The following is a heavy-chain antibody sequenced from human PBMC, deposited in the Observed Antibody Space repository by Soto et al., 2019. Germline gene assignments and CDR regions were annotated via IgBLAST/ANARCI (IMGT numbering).Heavy chain of an antibody. D-gene: IGHD1-26*01. J-gene: IGHJ4*02. Sequence: EVQVLESGGGLVQPGGSLRLSCAASGFTFSSYAMRWVRQAPGKGLEWVSAISGSGGSMYYADSVKGRFTISRDNSKNTLYLQMNSLRAEDTAVYYCARRGSGSYYDYWGQGTLVTVSS. V-gene: IGHV3-23*01. CDR3: ARRGSGSYYDY. CDR1: GFTFSSYA. CDR2: ISGSGGSM.